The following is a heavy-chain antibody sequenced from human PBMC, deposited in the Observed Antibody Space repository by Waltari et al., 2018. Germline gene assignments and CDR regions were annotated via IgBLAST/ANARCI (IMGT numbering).Heavy chain of an antibody. V-gene: IGHV3-20*01. CDR2: VNWNGGNT. J-gene: IGHJ6*02. D-gene: IGHD3-16*01. Sequence: EVQLVESGGGVIRPGGSLRLSWAASGFRFDAFGLNWVRQAPGKGLEWVAGVNWNGGNTGYADSVKGRFTISRDNARNSLDLQMNSLRVEDTALYRCVRASKDDYYYYPMDVWGQGTTVTVSS. CDR3: VRASKDDYYYYPMDV. CDR1: GFRFDAFG.